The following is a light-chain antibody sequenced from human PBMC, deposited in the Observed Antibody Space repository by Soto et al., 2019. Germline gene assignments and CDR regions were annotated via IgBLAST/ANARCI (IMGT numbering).Light chain of an antibody. CDR2: EVN. J-gene: IGLJ1*01. CDR3: TSYAGGNNV. V-gene: IGLV2-8*01. CDR1: SSDVGGYNY. Sequence: QSALTQPPSASGSPGQSVTISCTGTSSDVGGYNYVSWYQQNPRKVPKLMIYEVNKRPSGVPDRFSGSKSGNTASLTVSGLQAEDEADYYCTSYAGGNNVFGTGTKLTVL.